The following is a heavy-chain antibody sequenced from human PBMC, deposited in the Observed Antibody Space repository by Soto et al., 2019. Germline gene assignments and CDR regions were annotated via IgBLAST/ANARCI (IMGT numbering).Heavy chain of an antibody. D-gene: IGHD4-4*01. Sequence: GGSLRLSCAASGFTFSSYAMSWVRQAPGKGLEWVSAISGSGGSTYYADSVKGRFTISRDNSKNTLYLQMNSLRAEDTAVYYCAKDLDPDDYSILYYYYGMDVWGQGTTVTVSS. J-gene: IGHJ6*02. V-gene: IGHV3-23*01. CDR2: ISGSGGST. CDR1: GFTFSSYA. CDR3: AKDLDPDDYSILYYYYGMDV.